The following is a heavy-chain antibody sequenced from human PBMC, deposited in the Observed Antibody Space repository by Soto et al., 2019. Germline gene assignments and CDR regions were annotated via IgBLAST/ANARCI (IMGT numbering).Heavy chain of an antibody. J-gene: IGHJ6*02. Sequence: NPGGSLRLSCAASGFTFSSYSMNWVRQPPGKGLEWVSSISSSSSYIYHADSVKVGLTISRDNAKNSLYLQMNSRRAEDTDVYYCARDNGYYDSSGPYGMDVWGQGTTVTVSS. CDR2: ISSSSSYI. D-gene: IGHD3-22*01. CDR3: ARDNGYYDSSGPYGMDV. CDR1: GFTFSSYS. V-gene: IGHV3-21*01.